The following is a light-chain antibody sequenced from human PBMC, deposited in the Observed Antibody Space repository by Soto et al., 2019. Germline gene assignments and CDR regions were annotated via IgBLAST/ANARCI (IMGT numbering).Light chain of an antibody. J-gene: IGKJ1*01. CDR2: AAS. Sequence: DIQMTQSPSSLSASVGDRVTITCRASQSISSYLNWYQQKPGKAPRLLIYAASTLQSGVPSRFSGSGSGTDCTLTISSLQPDDSATYYCQKYDVYSPWMFGQGTKVEIK. CDR3: QKYDVYSPWM. CDR1: QSISSY. V-gene: IGKV1-39*01.